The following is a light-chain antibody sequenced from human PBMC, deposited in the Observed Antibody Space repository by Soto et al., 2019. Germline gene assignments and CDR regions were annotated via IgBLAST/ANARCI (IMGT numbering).Light chain of an antibody. CDR3: LQTHSLPVA. CDR1: QSIGTH. Sequence: IQVTQSPSSLSASVGDRVTITCRASQSIGTHLNWYQQKPGTAPNLLIHGASSLQGGVPSRFSGSGSGTDFTLTISILQPEDSATYYCLQTHSLPVAFGGGTKVEI. CDR2: GAS. V-gene: IGKV1-39*01. J-gene: IGKJ4*01.